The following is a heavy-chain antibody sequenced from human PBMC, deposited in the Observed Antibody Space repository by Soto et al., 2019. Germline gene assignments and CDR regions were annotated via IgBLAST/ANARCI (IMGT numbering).Heavy chain of an antibody. CDR3: ARVGYCTFGVCYPVDYYYYGMDV. CDR2: ISSSSSYI. Sequence: GGSLRLSCAASGFTFSSYSMNWVRQAPGKGLEWVSSISSSSSYIYYADSVKGRFTISRDNAKNSLYLQMNSLRAEDTAVYYCARVGYCTFGVCYPVDYYYYGMDVWGQGTTVTVSS. J-gene: IGHJ6*02. CDR1: GFTFSSYS. D-gene: IGHD2-8*01. V-gene: IGHV3-21*01.